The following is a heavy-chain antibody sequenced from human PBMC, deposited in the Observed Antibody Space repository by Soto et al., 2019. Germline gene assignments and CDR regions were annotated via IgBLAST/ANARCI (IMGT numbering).Heavy chain of an antibody. CDR3: GPRGAVADPRGY. V-gene: IGHV4-59*12. CDR1: GGTISSYY. D-gene: IGHD6-19*01. CDR2: IYYSGST. J-gene: IGHJ4*02. Sequence: SETMALTCTVSGGTISSYYGSWIRQPPGKGLEWIGYIYYSGSTNYNPSLKSRVAISVDTSKNQFSLNLTSVTAADTAVYYCGPRGAVADPRGYWGQGTLVTVSS.